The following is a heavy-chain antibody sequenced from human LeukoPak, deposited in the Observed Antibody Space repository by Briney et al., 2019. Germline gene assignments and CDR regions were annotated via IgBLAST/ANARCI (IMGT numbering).Heavy chain of an antibody. CDR1: GYTFTSYG. Sequence: ASVKVSCKASGYTFTSYGISWVRQAPGRGLEWMGWISAYNGNTNYAQKLQGRVTMTTDTSTSTAYMELRSLRSDDTAVYYCARSASITDAFDIWGQGTMVTVSS. CDR2: ISAYNGNT. V-gene: IGHV1-18*01. D-gene: IGHD3-10*01. CDR3: ARSASITDAFDI. J-gene: IGHJ3*02.